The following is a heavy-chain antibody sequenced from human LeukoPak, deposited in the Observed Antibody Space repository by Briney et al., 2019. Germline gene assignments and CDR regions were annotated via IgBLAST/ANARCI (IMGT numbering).Heavy chain of an antibody. D-gene: IGHD3-16*01. Sequence: GESLKISCKGSGYSFSNYWIGWVRKMPGKGLEWMGIIYPGEYDIRYSPSFQGEVTMAADKSISTAYLHLTASDTAIYYCARRRLAQESIRPGIDAFDVWGQGTVVTVSA. CDR2: IYPGEYDI. CDR3: ARRRLAQESIRPGIDAFDV. V-gene: IGHV5-51*01. CDR1: GYSFSNYW. J-gene: IGHJ3*01.